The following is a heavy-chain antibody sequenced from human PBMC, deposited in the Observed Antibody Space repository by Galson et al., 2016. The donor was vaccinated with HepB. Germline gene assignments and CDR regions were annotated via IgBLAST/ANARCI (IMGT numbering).Heavy chain of an antibody. CDR2: INSDGSST. CDR1: GFTFSSSW. CDR3: ARRMATITSFDY. J-gene: IGHJ4*02. V-gene: IGHV3-74*01. Sequence: SLRLSCAASGFTFSSSWMHWVRQAPGKGLVWVSRINSDGSSTSYADSVKGLFTISRDNAKNTLYLQMNSLRAEDTAVYYCARRMATITSFDYWGQGTLVTVSS. D-gene: IGHD5-24*01.